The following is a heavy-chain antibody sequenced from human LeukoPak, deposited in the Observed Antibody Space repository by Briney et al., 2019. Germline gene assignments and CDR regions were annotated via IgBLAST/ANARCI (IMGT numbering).Heavy chain of an antibody. CDR2: IIPILGIA. CDR1: VGTFSIYA. J-gene: IGHJ5*02. V-gene: IGHV1-69*04. D-gene: IGHD6-6*01. Sequence: ASVTLSCTASVGTFSIYAISCVRHAPGQGLVWMGRIIPILGIANYAQKFQGRVTITADKSTSTAYMELSSLRSEDTAVYFCARQRYSSSSGFVPWGQGALVTVSS. CDR3: ARQRYSSSSGFVP.